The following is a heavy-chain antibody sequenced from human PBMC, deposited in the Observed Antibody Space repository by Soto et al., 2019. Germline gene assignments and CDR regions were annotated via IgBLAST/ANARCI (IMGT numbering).Heavy chain of an antibody. CDR3: ARDIRGYSRAFDY. CDR1: GDSVGSASYY. V-gene: IGHV4-61*01. CDR2: ISATGST. J-gene: IGHJ4*02. Sequence: LSLTCTVSGDSVGSASYYWTWIRQPPGEGLEWIGYISATGSTNYNPSLKSRLTISVDTSKNQFSLKLSSVTAADTAVYYCARDIRGYSRAFDYWGQGTLGTVSS. D-gene: IGHD5-18*01.